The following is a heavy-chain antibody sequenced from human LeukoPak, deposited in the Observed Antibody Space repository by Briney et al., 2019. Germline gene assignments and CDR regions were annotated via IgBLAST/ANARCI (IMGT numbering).Heavy chain of an antibody. CDR3: ARIAPYYYGSGSYPRYNWFDP. CDR1: GGSISSYY. Sequence: PSETLSLTCTVSGGSISSYYWSWIRQPAGKGLEWIGRIYTSGSTNYNPSLKSRVTMSVDTSKNQFSLKLSSVTAADTAVYYCARIAPYYYGSGSYPRYNWFDPWGQGTLVTVSS. V-gene: IGHV4-4*07. D-gene: IGHD3-10*01. CDR2: IYTSGST. J-gene: IGHJ5*02.